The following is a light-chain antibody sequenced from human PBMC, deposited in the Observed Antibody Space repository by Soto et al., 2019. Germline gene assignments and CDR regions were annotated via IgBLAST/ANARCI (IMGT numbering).Light chain of an antibody. CDR3: QQSYTTPYT. CDR1: QSISGY. CDR2: TSS. V-gene: IGKV1-39*01. Sequence: DIQMTQSPSYLSASVGDKVTLTCRASQSISGYLKWYHQKPGKAPAMVIHTSSTLQSGVPSRYRGTRSGTDFTLTISSLQPEDFGTFCCQQSYTTPYTFGQGTKLDI. J-gene: IGKJ2*01.